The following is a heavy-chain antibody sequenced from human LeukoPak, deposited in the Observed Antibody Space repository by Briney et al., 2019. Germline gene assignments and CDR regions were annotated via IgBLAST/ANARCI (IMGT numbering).Heavy chain of an antibody. D-gene: IGHD2-2*01. Sequence: SETLSLTCTVSNGSIGSYYWTWIWQPAGKGLEWIGRIYSTGSTNYNPSLTSRVIMSVDTSKNQFSLRLTSVTAADTAVYYCAREGGRDDFVVVPAALDFWGLGTLVTVSS. V-gene: IGHV4-4*07. J-gene: IGHJ4*02. CDR2: IYSTGST. CDR1: NGSIGSYY. CDR3: AREGGRDDFVVVPAALDF.